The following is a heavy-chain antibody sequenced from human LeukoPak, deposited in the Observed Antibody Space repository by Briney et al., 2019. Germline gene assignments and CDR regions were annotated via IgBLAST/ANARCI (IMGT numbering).Heavy chain of an antibody. CDR2: ISYDGKNE. Sequence: GGSLRLSCAASGFTFSSYGMHWVRQAPGKGLEWVAVISYDGKNEYYADSVKGRFTISRDNSKNTLFLQVNSLRGEDTAVYYCASDRTRSAYEFDYWGQGTLVTVSS. CDR1: GFTFSSYG. V-gene: IGHV3-30*03. CDR3: ASDRTRSAYEFDY. D-gene: IGHD5-12*01. J-gene: IGHJ4*02.